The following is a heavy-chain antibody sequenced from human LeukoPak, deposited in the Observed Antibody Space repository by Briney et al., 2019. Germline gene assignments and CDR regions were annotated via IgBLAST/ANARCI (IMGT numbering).Heavy chain of an antibody. CDR1: GFTLSRYE. V-gene: IGHV3-48*03. J-gene: IGHJ6*04. Sequence: GGCLRLSRAAPGFTLSRYEMYWVRAALGRGLERVSYISSSGSNIYYADSVKGRFTISRDNAKNSLYLQMNSLRAEDTAVYYCAELGITMIGGVWGKGTTVTISS. D-gene: IGHD3-10*02. CDR2: ISSSGSNI. CDR3: AELGITMIGGV.